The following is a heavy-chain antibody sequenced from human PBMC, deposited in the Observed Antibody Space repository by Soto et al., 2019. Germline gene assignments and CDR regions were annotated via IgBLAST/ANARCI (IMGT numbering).Heavy chain of an antibody. V-gene: IGHV3-33*01. J-gene: IGHJ3*02. Sequence: QVQLVESGGGVVQPGRSLRLSCAASGFTFSSYGMHWVRQAPGKGLEWVAVIWYDGSNKYYADSVKGRFTISRDNSKNTLYLQMNSLRDEDRAVYYCARDTEQGLVSYAFDIWGQGTMVTVSS. CDR3: ARDTEQGLVSYAFDI. CDR2: IWYDGSNK. D-gene: IGHD6-19*01. CDR1: GFTFSSYG.